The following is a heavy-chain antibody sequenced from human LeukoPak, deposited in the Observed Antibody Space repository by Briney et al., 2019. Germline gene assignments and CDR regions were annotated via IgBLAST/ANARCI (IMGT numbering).Heavy chain of an antibody. V-gene: IGHV4-38-2*02. CDR1: GYSISNGYY. CDR3: ARGAEYYAIWRGYAGYSDY. Sequence: SETLSLTCTVSGYSISNGYYWGWIRQPPGKGLEWVGSIYHRGSTYYNPSLRSRVTISLDRSKKKFSLKLASVTAADTAVYFCARGAEYYAIWRGYAGYSDYWGQGISVTVSS. J-gene: IGHJ4*02. CDR2: IYHRGST. D-gene: IGHD3-3*01.